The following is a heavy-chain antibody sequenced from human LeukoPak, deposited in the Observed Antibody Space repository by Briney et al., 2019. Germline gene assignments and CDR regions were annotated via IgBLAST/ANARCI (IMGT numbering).Heavy chain of an antibody. D-gene: IGHD2-21*01. J-gene: IGHJ4*02. CDR3: AREQYCGGDRYNAGSDY. V-gene: IGHV3-48*02. CDR1: GFTFSSYS. CDR2: ISSSSSTI. Sequence: PGGSLRLSCAASGFTFSSYSMNWVRQAPGKGLEWVSYISSSSSTIYYADSVKGRFTISRDNAKNSLYLQMNSLRDEDTVVYYCAREQYCGGDRYNAGSDYWGQGTLVTVSS.